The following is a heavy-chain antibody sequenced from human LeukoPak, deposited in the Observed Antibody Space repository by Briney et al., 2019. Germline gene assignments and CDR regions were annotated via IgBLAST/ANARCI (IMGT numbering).Heavy chain of an antibody. CDR2: IYSGGST. Sequence: GGSLRLSCAASGFTVSSNYMSWVRQAPGKGLEWVSVIYSGGSTYYADSVKGRFTISRDNSKNTLYLQMNSLRAEDTAVYYCARLRRFPNWFDPWGQGTLVTVSS. J-gene: IGHJ5*02. V-gene: IGHV3-66*04. CDR1: GFTVSSNY. CDR3: ARLRRFPNWFDP. D-gene: IGHD2-21*01.